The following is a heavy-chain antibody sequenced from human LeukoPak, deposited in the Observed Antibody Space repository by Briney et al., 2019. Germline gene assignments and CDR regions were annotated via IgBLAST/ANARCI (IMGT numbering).Heavy chain of an antibody. CDR1: GFTFSSYA. CDR2: ISYDGSNK. D-gene: IGHD2-2*01. CDR3: ARAETEVVPAAMLGY. Sequence: PGGSLRLSCAASGFTFSSYAMHWVRQAPGKGLEWVAVISYDGSNKYYADSVKGRFTISRDNSKNTLYLQMNSLRAEDTAVYYCARAETEVVPAAMLGYWGQGTLVTVSS. V-gene: IGHV3-30*04. J-gene: IGHJ4*02.